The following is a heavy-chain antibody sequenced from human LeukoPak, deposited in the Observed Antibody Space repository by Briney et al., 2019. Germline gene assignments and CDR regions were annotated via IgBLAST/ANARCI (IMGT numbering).Heavy chain of an antibody. Sequence: GGSLRLSCAASGFTFSSYAMSWVRQAPGKGLEWVSVISGSGGSTYYADSVKRRFTISRDNSKNTLYMQMSSLRADDTAVYYCTKESPHLDYWGQGTLVTVSS. CDR1: GFTFSSYA. J-gene: IGHJ4*02. V-gene: IGHV3-23*01. CDR3: TKESPHLDY. CDR2: ISGSGGST.